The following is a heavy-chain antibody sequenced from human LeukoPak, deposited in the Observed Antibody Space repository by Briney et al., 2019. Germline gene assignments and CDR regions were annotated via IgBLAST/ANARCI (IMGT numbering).Heavy chain of an antibody. J-gene: IGHJ4*02. CDR2: INHSGST. D-gene: IGHD1-1*01. V-gene: IGHV4-34*01. CDR1: GGSFSGYY. CDR3: ARGRTTGDY. Sequence: SETLSLTCAVYGGSFSGYYWSWIRQPPGKGLEWIGEINHSGSTNYNPSLKSRITISIDTSKNQFSLKLSSVTAADTAVYYCARGRTTGDYWGQGTLVTASS.